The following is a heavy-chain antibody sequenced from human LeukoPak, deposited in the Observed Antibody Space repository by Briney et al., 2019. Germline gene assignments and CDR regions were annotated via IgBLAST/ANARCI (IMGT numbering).Heavy chain of an antibody. CDR1: GFTFSSYW. J-gene: IGHJ4*02. V-gene: IGHV3-7*01. CDR2: IKQDGSEK. D-gene: IGHD3-10*01. CDR3: ASHSYGSGSYYWVAGFDY. Sequence: GGSLRRSCAASGFTFSSYWMSWVREAPGKGLEWVANIKQDGSEKYYVDSVKGRFTISRDNAKNSLYLQMNSLRAEDTAVYYCASHSYGSGSYYWVAGFDYWGQGTLVTVSS.